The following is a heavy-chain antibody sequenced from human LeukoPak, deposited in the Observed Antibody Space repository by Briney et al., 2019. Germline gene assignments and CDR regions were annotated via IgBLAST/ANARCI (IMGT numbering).Heavy chain of an antibody. CDR2: FFYSGST. V-gene: IGHV4-59*01. CDR3: ARMYSGTSYYFDY. D-gene: IGHD1-26*01. J-gene: IGHJ4*02. CDR1: GVSISTYY. Sequence: PSETLSLTCSVSGVSISTYYWIWIRQPPAKGLEWMGFFFYSGSTKYNPSLKSRVTMSVDTSKNQFSLELNSVTAADTAVYYCARMYSGTSYYFDYWGQGTLVTVSS.